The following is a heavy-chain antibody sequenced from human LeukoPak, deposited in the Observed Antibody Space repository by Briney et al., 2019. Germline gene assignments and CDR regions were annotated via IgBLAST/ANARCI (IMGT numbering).Heavy chain of an antibody. Sequence: SETLSLTCTVSGGSISSTSYYWSWIRQPPGKGLEWIGYIYYSGSTNYNPSLKSRLTISADTSKNQFSLKLSSVTAADTAVYYCARVQESQIDYYFDYWGQGALVTVSS. J-gene: IGHJ4*02. CDR2: IYYSGST. CDR3: ARVQESQIDYYFDY. V-gene: IGHV4-61*01. CDR1: GGSISSTSYY. D-gene: IGHD3-9*01.